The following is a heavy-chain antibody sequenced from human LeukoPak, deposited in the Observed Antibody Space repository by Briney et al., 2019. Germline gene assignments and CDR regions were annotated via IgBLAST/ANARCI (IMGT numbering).Heavy chain of an antibody. Sequence: PGGSLRLSCAASGFTFSRHAMNWVRQAPGEGLEWVSSITSSSSYRYHSDSVKGRFTISRDNAKNSLYLQMNSLRVEDTAVYYCASENIVTTSGALFDYWGQGTLVTVSS. V-gene: IGHV3-21*01. CDR3: ASENIVTTSGALFDY. J-gene: IGHJ4*02. CDR2: ITSSSSYR. D-gene: IGHD5-12*01. CDR1: GFTFSRHA.